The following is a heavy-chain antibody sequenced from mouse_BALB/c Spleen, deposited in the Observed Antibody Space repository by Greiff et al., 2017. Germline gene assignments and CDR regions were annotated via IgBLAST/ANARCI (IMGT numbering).Heavy chain of an antibody. V-gene: IGHV3-6*02. D-gene: IGHD1-1*01. CDR2: ISYDGSN. J-gene: IGHJ2*01. Sequence: EVQLVESGPGLVKPSQSLSLTCSVTGYSITSGYYWNWIRQFPGNKLEWMGYISYDGSNNYNPSLKNRISITRDTSKNQFFLKLNSVTTEDTATYYCAHYYYGSLYYFDYWGQGTTLTVSS. CDR3: AHYYYGSLYYFDY. CDR1: GYSITSGYY.